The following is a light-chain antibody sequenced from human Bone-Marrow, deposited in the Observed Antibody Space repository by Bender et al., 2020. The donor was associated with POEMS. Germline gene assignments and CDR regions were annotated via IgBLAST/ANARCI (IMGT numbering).Light chain of an antibody. J-gene: IGLJ2*01. CDR3: GTWDTYLSAVV. CDR2: SNY. V-gene: IGLV1-44*01. CDR1: DSNFGGNN. Sequence: QSVLTQPPSASGTPGQSVIISCSGTDSNFGGNNVNWYQHLPGTAPRLVVYSNYQRPSGVPARFSGSKSGTSATLGITGLQTGDEADYYCGTWDTYLSAVVVGGGTKLTVL.